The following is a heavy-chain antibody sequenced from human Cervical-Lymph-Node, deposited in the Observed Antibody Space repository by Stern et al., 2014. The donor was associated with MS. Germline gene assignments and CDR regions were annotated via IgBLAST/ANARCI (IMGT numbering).Heavy chain of an antibody. CDR2: IYPGDSDT. J-gene: IGHJ4*02. CDR1: GYSFTSYW. V-gene: IGHV5-51*01. D-gene: IGHD2-15*01. CDR3: ARRGACSGGSCPLDY. Sequence: EVQLEESGAEVKKPGESLKISCKGSGYSFTSYWIGWVRQMPGKGLEWMGIIYPGDSDTRYSPSFQGQVPISADKSISTAYLQWSSLKASDTAMYYCARRGACSGGSCPLDYWGQGTLVTVSS.